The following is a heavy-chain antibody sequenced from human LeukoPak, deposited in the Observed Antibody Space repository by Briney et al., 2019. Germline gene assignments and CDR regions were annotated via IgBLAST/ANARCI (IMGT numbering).Heavy chain of an antibody. Sequence: SETLSLTCTVSGGSISSYYWSWIRQPPGKGLEWIGYIYYSGRTNYNSSLKSRVTISVDTSKNQFSLKLSSVTAADTAVYFCARNGGHNQEHWGQGTLVTVSS. CDR1: GGSISSYY. V-gene: IGHV4-59*08. CDR2: IYYSGRT. J-gene: IGHJ4*02. CDR3: ARNGGHNQEH. D-gene: IGHD1-1*01.